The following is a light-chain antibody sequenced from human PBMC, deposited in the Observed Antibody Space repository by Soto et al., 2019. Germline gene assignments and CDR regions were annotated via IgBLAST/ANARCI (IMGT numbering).Light chain of an antibody. CDR2: EVT. V-gene: IGLV2-8*01. CDR3: SSYAGSNNKV. J-gene: IGLJ1*01. Sequence: QSVLTQPPSASGSPGQSVTISCTGTSSDVGSYNYVSWYQQHPGKAPKLMIYEVTKRPSGVPDRFSGSKYGNTASLTVSGLQPDDEADYYCSSYAGSNNKVFGTGTKLTVL. CDR1: SSDVGSYNY.